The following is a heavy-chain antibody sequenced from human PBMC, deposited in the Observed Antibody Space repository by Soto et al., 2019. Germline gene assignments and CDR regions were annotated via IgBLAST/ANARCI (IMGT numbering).Heavy chain of an antibody. D-gene: IGHD2-21*02. J-gene: IGHJ3*02. CDR1: GCSISSGDYY. CDR2: IYYSGST. CDR3: ARDRGYCGGGCYSI. V-gene: IGHV4-31*03. Sequence: TLSLTCTVAGCSISSGDYYWSWIRQHPGKGLEWIGYIYYSGSTYYNPSLKSRVTISVDTSKNQFSLKLSSVTAADTAVYYCARDRGYCGGGCYSIWGQGPMVTVSS.